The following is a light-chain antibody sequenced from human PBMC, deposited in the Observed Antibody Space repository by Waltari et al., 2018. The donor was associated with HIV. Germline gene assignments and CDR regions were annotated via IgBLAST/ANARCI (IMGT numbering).Light chain of an antibody. CDR2: GAS. Sequence: DIQLTQSPPFLSASPGDRVSIACRANQTISTYLAWYQQKPGKAPKRLLYGASILQTGVPSRFTGRGSGTEFHLTITSLQPEDFATYYCQQVNSYPLTFGRGTKVEVK. CDR1: QTISTY. V-gene: IGKV1-9*01. J-gene: IGKJ4*01. CDR3: QQVNSYPLT.